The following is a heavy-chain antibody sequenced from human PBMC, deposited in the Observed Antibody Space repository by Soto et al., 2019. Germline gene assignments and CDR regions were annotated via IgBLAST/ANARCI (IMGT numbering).Heavy chain of an antibody. CDR1: GYTFTSYG. D-gene: IGHD1-26*01. CDR3: ASDRGSSALDS. J-gene: IGHJ4*02. Sequence: QVQLVQSGAEVKKPGASVKVSCKASGYTFTSYGISWVRQAPGQGLEWMGWISANNGNTNYAQKLQGRVTMTTDTSTSPAYMELRRLRSADTAVDSCASDRGSSALDSWGQGTLVTVSS. V-gene: IGHV1-18*01. CDR2: ISANNGNT.